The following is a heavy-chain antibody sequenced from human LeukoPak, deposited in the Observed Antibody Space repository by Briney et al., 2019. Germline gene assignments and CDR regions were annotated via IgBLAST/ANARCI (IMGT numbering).Heavy chain of an antibody. J-gene: IGHJ4*02. CDR2: ISSSGSTI. CDR3: ASPYSSGWHATPDY. D-gene: IGHD6-19*01. CDR1: GFTFSSYE. V-gene: IGHV3-48*03. Sequence: PGGSLRLSCAASGFTFSSYEMNWVRQAPGKGLEWVSYISSSGSTIYYADSVKGRFTISRDNGKNSLYLQMNSLRAEDTAVYYCASPYSSGWHATPDYWGQGTLVTVSS.